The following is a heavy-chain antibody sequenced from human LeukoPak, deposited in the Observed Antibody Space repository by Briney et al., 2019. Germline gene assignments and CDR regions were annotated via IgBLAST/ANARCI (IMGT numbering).Heavy chain of an antibody. J-gene: IGHJ3*02. CDR1: GFTFDDYA. CDR3: AKGVGYYDSSGYLGDAFDI. Sequence: PGRSLRLSCAASGFTFDDYAMHGVRQAPGKGLEWVSGISWNSGSIGYADSVKGRFTISRDNAKNSLYLQMNSLRAEDMALYYCAKGVGYYDSSGYLGDAFDIWGQGTMVTVSS. CDR2: ISWNSGSI. V-gene: IGHV3-9*03. D-gene: IGHD3-22*01.